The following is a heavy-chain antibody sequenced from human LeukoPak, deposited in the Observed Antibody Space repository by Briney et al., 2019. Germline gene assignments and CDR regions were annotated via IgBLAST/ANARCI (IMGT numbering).Heavy chain of an antibody. Sequence: SETLSLTCAVYGGSFSGYYWSWSRQPPGKGLEWIGGINHSGSTNYNPSLKSRVTISVDTSKNQFSLKLSSVTAADTAVYYCAAKQWLVRRGYFQHWGQGTLVTVSS. V-gene: IGHV4-34*01. CDR3: AAKQWLVRRGYFQH. CDR1: GGSFSGYY. J-gene: IGHJ1*01. D-gene: IGHD6-19*01. CDR2: INHSGST.